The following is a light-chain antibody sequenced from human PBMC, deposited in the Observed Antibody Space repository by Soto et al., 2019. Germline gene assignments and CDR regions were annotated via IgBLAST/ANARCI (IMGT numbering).Light chain of an antibody. V-gene: IGKV3-15*01. CDR2: GAS. CDR3: HQFDSWPPWA. CDR1: QSVSSD. J-gene: IGKJ1*01. Sequence: EIVMTQSPATLSVSPGERATLFCRASQSVSSDLAWYQQKPGQPPRLLIYGASTRATGVPARFIGSGSGTDFTLTINSLQSEDFAVYYCHQFDSWPPWAVGQGTKVEI.